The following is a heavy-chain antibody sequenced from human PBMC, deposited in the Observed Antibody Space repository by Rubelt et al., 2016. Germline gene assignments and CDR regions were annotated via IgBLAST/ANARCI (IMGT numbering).Heavy chain of an antibody. D-gene: IGHD6-13*01. V-gene: IGHV1-18*01. CDR1: GYTFTSYG. CDR2: ISAGNGNT. CDR3: ARGYSSSLYSLGVGWFDP. J-gene: IGHJ5*02. Sequence: QVQLVQSGAEVKKPGASVKVSCKASGYTFTSYGISWVRQAPGQGLEWMGWISAGNGNTKYSQKFQGRVTITRVTSASTAYMELSSVRSEDTAVYYCARGYSSSLYSLGVGWFDPWGQGTLVTVSS.